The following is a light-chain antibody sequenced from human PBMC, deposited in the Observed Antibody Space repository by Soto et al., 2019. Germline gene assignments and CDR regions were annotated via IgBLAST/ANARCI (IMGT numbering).Light chain of an antibody. V-gene: IGLV1-44*01. J-gene: IGLJ2*01. CDR3: AAWDGSLNNVL. CDR1: GSSIGTNT. Sequence: QSVLPQPPSASGTPGQRVIISCSGSGSSIGTNTVNWYRQLPGTAPKLLIYGNNQRPPGVPDRFSGSKSGTSASLAISGLQSEDEADYYCAAWDGSLNNVLFGGGTKVTVL. CDR2: GNN.